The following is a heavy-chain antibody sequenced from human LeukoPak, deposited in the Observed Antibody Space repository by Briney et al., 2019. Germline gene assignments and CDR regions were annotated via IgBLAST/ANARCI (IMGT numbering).Heavy chain of an antibody. CDR3: AKGNWNDD. V-gene: IGHV3-23*01. Sequence: PGGSLRLSCAASGFTFSIYDMTWVRQAPGEGLEWVSVISGSGDSTYYADSVKGRFTIPRDNSKNTLYLQMNSLRADDTAAYYCAKGNWNDDWGQGTLVIVSS. J-gene: IGHJ5*02. CDR2: ISGSGDST. CDR1: GFTFSIYD.